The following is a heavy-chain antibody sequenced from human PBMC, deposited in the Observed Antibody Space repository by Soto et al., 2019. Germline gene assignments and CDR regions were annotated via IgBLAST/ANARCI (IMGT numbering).Heavy chain of an antibody. D-gene: IGHD2-2*01. CDR1: GFTFSSYA. CDR2: ISGSGGST. J-gene: IGHJ4*02. V-gene: IGHV3-23*01. CDR3: AKVLVVVVPAARTYFDY. Sequence: EVQLLESGGGLVQPGGSLRLSCAASGFTFSSYAMSWVRQAPGKGLEWVSAISGSGGSTYYADSVKGRFTISRDNSKNTLYLQMNSLRAEDTAVYYCAKVLVVVVPAARTYFDYWGQGTLVTVSS.